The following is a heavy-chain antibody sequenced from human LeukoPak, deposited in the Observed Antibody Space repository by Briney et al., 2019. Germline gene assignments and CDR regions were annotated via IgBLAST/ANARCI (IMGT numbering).Heavy chain of an antibody. CDR3: ARADGSGEIDY. D-gene: IGHD3-10*01. CDR2: IYYSGST. J-gene: IGHJ4*02. V-gene: IGHV4-39*07. CDR1: GGSISSSSYY. Sequence: SETLSLTCTVSGGSISSSSYYWGWIRQPPGKGLEWIGSIYYSGSTYYNPSLKSRVTISVDTSKNQFSLKLSSVTAADTAVYYCARADGSGEIDYWGQGTLVTVSS.